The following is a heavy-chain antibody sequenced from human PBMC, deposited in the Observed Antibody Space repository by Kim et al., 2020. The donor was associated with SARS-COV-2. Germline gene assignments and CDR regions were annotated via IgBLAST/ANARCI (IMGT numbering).Heavy chain of an antibody. J-gene: IGHJ4*01. CDR1: GFTFSSYA. V-gene: IGHV3-23*01. CDR3: AKDIGVAAGGTKPFDY. D-gene: IGHD6-13*01. CDR2: ASGTGDSR. Sequence: GGSLRLSCAVSGFTFSSYAMSWVRQAPGKGLEWVSAASGTGDSRYYAESVKGRFTISKDKSKNTLYLQMNSLRAEDTAVYYCAKDIGVAAGGTKPFDYWG.